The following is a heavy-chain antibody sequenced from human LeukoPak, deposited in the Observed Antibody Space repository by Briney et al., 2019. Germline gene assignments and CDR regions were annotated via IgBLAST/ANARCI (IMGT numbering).Heavy chain of an antibody. V-gene: IGHV1-18*01. Sequence: GASVKVSCKASGYTFTSYGISWVRQAPGQGLEWMGWISAYNGNTNYAQKLQGRVTMTTDTSTSTAYMELRSLRYDDTAVYYCAREMQYYYGSGNIIYRNWFDPWGQGTLVTVSS. D-gene: IGHD3-10*01. J-gene: IGHJ5*02. CDR2: ISAYNGNT. CDR3: AREMQYYYGSGNIIYRNWFDP. CDR1: GYTFTSYG.